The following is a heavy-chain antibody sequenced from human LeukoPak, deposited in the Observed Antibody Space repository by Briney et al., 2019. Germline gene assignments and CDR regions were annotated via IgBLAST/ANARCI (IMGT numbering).Heavy chain of an antibody. D-gene: IGHD5-12*01. CDR2: VRNDGSNE. CDR3: AKESDSGYHSEGPKN. V-gene: IGHV3-30*02. CDR1: GITFGSYG. Sequence: GGSLRLSCVASGITFGSYGMHWVRQAPGKGLEWVAFVRNDGSNEYYVGSVKGRFTISRDKSKNTLYLQMNSLRAEDTAVYSCAKESDSGYHSEGPKNWGLGTLVTVSS. J-gene: IGHJ4*02.